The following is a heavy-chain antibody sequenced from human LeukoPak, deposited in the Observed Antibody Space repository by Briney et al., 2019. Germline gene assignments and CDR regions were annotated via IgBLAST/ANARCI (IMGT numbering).Heavy chain of an antibody. Sequence: GGSLRLSCAASGFTFSSYSMNWVRQAPGKGLEWVSSISSSSSYIYYADSVKGRFTISRENAKNSLYLQMNSLRAEDTAVYYCAKGSTYYDFWSGSNARDAFDIWGQGTMVTVSS. J-gene: IGHJ3*02. V-gene: IGHV3-21*04. CDR1: GFTFSSYS. CDR2: ISSSSSYI. D-gene: IGHD3-3*01. CDR3: AKGSTYYDFWSGSNARDAFDI.